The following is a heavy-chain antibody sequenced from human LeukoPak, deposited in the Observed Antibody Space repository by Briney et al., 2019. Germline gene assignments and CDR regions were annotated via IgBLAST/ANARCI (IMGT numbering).Heavy chain of an antibody. J-gene: IGHJ3*02. CDR3: ARDRATIWDSGGGIAFDI. D-gene: IGHD3-10*01. CDR2: IYSGGST. CDR1: GFTVSSNY. Sequence: GGSLRLSCAASGFTVSSNYMSWVRQAPGKGLEWVSVIYSGGSTYYADSVKGRFTISRDNSKNTLYLQMNSLRAEDTAVYYCARDRATIWDSGGGIAFDIWGQGTMVTVSS. V-gene: IGHV3-53*01.